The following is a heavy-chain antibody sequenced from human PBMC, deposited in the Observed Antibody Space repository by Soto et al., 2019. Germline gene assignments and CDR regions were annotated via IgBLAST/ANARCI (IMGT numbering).Heavy chain of an antibody. Sequence: ASETLSLTCAVYGGSFSGYYWSWIRQPPWKGLEWIGEINHSGSTNYNPSLKSRVTISVDTSKNQFSLKLSSVTAADTAVYYCARGWRVNWNYVRYGMDVWGQGTTVTVSS. CDR1: GGSFSGYY. CDR3: ARGWRVNWNYVRYGMDV. J-gene: IGHJ6*02. CDR2: INHSGST. D-gene: IGHD1-7*01. V-gene: IGHV4-34*01.